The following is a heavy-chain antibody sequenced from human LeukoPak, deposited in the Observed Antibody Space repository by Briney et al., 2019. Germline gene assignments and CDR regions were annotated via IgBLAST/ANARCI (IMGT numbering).Heavy chain of an antibody. D-gene: IGHD5-12*01. V-gene: IGHV5-51*01. Sequence: KVSCKASGYTFTSYAMHWVRQMPGKGLEWMGIMYPVDSDTRYSPSFQGQVTISADKSISTAYLQWSSLKASDTAMYYCARSNSGYGFDYWGQGTLVTVSS. CDR2: MYPVDSDT. CDR1: GYTFTSYA. CDR3: ARSNSGYGFDY. J-gene: IGHJ4*02.